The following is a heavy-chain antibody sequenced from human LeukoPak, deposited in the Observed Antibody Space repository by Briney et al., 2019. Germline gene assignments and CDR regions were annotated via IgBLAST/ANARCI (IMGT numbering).Heavy chain of an antibody. V-gene: IGHV4-59*08. D-gene: IGHD6-19*01. CDR1: GGSISSYY. Sequence: SETLSLTCTVSGGSISSYYWSWIRQPPGKGLEWIGYIYYGGSTNYNPSLKSRVTISVDTSKNQFSLKLSSVTAADTAVYYCARARPVAGTRSIFDYWGQGTLVTVSS. CDR3: ARARPVAGTRSIFDY. CDR2: IYYGGST. J-gene: IGHJ4*02.